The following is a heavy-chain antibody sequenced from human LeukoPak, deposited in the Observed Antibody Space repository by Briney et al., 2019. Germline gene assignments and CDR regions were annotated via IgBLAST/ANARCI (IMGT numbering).Heavy chain of an antibody. Sequence: SETLSLTCTVSGGSISSSSYYWGWIRQPPGKGLEWIGSIYYSGSTYYNPSLKSRVTISVDTSKNQFSLKLSSVTAADTAVYYCARVKGYYGSGSYYYFDYWGQGTLVTVSS. J-gene: IGHJ4*02. CDR2: IYYSGST. CDR3: ARVKGYYGSGSYYYFDY. D-gene: IGHD3-10*01. CDR1: GGSISSSSYY. V-gene: IGHV4-39*01.